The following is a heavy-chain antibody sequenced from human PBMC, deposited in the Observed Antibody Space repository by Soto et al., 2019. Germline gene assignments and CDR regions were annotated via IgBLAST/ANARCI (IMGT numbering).Heavy chain of an antibody. V-gene: IGHV5-51*01. CDR2: IYPGDSET. J-gene: IGHJ4*02. CDR3: ARSGITVIRGLHPAPFDF. CDR1: GFRFTSYW. D-gene: IGHD3-10*01. Sequence: GESLKISCKVSGFRFTSYWIGWVRQMPGKGLEWMGFIYPGDSETTYSPSFQGQVTISADKSISTTFLEWSSLKASDTAMYYCARSGITVIRGLHPAPFDFWGQGTLVTVSS.